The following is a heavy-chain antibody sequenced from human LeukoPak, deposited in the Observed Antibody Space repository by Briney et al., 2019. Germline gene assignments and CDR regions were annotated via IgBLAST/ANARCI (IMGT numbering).Heavy chain of an antibody. D-gene: IGHD3-22*01. Sequence: PSETLSLTCAVYGGSFSGYYWSWIRQPPGKGLEWIGEINHSGSTNYNPSLKSRVTISVDTSKNQFSLKLSSVTAADTAVYYCARGGLSYYYDSSGAFDIWGQGTMVTVSS. J-gene: IGHJ3*02. V-gene: IGHV4-34*01. CDR2: INHSGST. CDR1: GGSFSGYY. CDR3: ARGGLSYYYDSSGAFDI.